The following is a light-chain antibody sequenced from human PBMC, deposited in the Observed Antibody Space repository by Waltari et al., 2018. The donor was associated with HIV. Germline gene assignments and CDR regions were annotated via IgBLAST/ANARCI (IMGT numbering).Light chain of an antibody. CDR2: GAS. Sequence: EIVLTQSPGTLSLSPGARATLSCRASQSVSSSYLAWYQQKPGQAPRLLIYGASSRATGIPDRFSGSGSGTDFTLTISRLEPEDFVVYYCQQYGARAYTFGQGTKLEIK. J-gene: IGKJ2*01. CDR1: QSVSSSY. V-gene: IGKV3-20*01. CDR3: QQYGARAYT.